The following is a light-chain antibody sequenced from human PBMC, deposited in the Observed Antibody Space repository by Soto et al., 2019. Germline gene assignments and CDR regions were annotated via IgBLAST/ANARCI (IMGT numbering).Light chain of an antibody. J-gene: IGKJ1*01. CDR3: QQYNKWPT. V-gene: IGKV3-15*01. CDR2: GAS. CDR1: QSVSSN. Sequence: EIAMTQSPATLPVSPGERATLSCRASQSVSSNLAWYQQKPGQAPRLLIYGASTRATGIPARFSGSGSGTEFTLTISSLQSEDFAVYYCQQYNKWPTFGQGTKV.